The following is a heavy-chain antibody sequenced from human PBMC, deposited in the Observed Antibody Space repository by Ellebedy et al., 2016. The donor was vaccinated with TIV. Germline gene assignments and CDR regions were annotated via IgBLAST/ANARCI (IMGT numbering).Heavy chain of an antibody. CDR1: GFTFDDYG. V-gene: IGHV3-43*02. J-gene: IGHJ4*02. CDR2: INGDGRNT. CDR3: AKVLGTRSWYDDSFDY. Sequence: GESLKISCVASGFTFDDYGMHWVRQAPGKGLEWVSFINGDGRNTYYADSVKGRFTISRDNSKNSLYLQMNRLRTEDSALYYCAKVLGTRSWYDDSFDYWGQGTLVTVSS. D-gene: IGHD6-13*01.